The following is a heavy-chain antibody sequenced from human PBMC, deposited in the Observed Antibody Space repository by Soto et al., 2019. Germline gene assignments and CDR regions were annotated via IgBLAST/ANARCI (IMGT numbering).Heavy chain of an antibody. V-gene: IGHV3-23*01. D-gene: IGHD5-18*01. CDR3: AKDGGYSYGYSPRYYYVMDV. CDR1: GFTFSSYA. J-gene: IGHJ6*02. CDR2: ISGSGGST. Sequence: EVQLLESGGGLVQPGGSLRLSCAASGFTFSSYAMSWVRQAPGKGLEWVSAISGSGGSTYYADSVKGRFTISRDNSQNTLYLQMTSLRAEDTPVYYCAKDGGYSYGYSPRYYYVMDVWGHGTTVTVSS.